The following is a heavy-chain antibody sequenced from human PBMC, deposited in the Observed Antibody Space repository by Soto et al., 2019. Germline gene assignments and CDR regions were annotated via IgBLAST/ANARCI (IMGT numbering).Heavy chain of an antibody. CDR2: ISYDGSNK. CDR1: GFTFSSYG. Sequence: QVQLVESGGGVVQPGRSLRLSCAASGFTFSSYGMHWVRQAPGKGLEWVAVISYDGSNKYYADSVKGRFTISRDNSQNTLYLQMNSLRAEDTAVYYCAKDDYCSSTSCYTPRAYYYYYYMDVWGKGTTVTVSS. J-gene: IGHJ6*03. D-gene: IGHD2-2*02. CDR3: AKDDYCSSTSCYTPRAYYYYYYMDV. V-gene: IGHV3-30*18.